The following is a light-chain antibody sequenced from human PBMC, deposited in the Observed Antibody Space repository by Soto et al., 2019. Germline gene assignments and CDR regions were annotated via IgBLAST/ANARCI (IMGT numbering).Light chain of an antibody. CDR3: AAWDDSLNGYV. J-gene: IGLJ1*01. Sequence: QSVLTQPPSVSEAPGQRVTISCSGSSSNIENNAVNWYQQLPGKASKLRIYYDYLLPLGVSDRFSGSKSGTSASLVFIWLQSEDEADYYCAAWDDSLNGYVFGTGTKVTVL. CDR2: YDY. V-gene: IGLV1-36*01. CDR1: SSNIENNA.